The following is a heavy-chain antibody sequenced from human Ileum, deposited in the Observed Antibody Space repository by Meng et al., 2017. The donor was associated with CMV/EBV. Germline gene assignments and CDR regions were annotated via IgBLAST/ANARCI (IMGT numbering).Heavy chain of an antibody. J-gene: IGHJ4*02. D-gene: IGHD1-26*01. CDR3: ARARVVGAIVPFDN. Sequence: SGFNFADYCLSWVRQAPGKGLEWVSNINWNGASIGYADSVKGRFTISRDNAKNSLYLQMNSLRAEDTAFYYCARARVVGAIVPFDNWGQGTLVTVSS. CDR2: INWNGASI. V-gene: IGHV3-20*03. CDR1: GFNFADYC.